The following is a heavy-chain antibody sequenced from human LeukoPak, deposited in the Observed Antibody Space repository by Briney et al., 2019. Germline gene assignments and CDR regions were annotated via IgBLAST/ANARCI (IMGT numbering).Heavy chain of an antibody. Sequence: PSETLSLTCTVSGGFIRSSSYHWGWIRQPPGKGLEWIASIYYSGTSYYNPSLRSRVTISVDTSKNQFSLKLNSVTAADTAMYYCARVSGYDWESSYDYWGQGSLVTVSS. CDR2: IYYSGTS. V-gene: IGHV4-39*07. J-gene: IGHJ4*02. D-gene: IGHD5-12*01. CDR1: GGFIRSSSYH. CDR3: ARVSGYDWESSYDY.